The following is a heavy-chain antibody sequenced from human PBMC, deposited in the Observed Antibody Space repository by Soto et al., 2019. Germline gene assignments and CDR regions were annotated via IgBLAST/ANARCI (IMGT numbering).Heavy chain of an antibody. D-gene: IGHD2-2*01. J-gene: IGHJ6*02. CDR1: GGTFSSYA. CDR2: IIPIFGTA. V-gene: IGHV1-69*01. CDR3: ARKRCSSTSCYYYYGMDV. Sequence: QVQLVQSGAEVKKPGSSVKVSCKASGGTFSSYAISWVRQAPGQGLEWMGGIIPIFGTANYAQKFQGRVTITADESTSTAYMELSSLRSEDTAVYYCARKRCSSTSCYYYYGMDVWGQGTTVTVS.